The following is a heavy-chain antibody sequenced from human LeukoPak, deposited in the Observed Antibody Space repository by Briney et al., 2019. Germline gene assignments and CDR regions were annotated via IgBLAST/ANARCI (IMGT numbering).Heavy chain of an antibody. CDR1: GFTFSSYW. Sequence: GGSLRLSCAASGFTFSSYWMSWVRQAPGKGLEWVANIKQDGSEKYYVDSVKGRFTISRYNAKNSLYLQMNSLRAEDTAVYYCARDDTVTTRVGFIDWGQGTLVTVSS. J-gene: IGHJ4*02. V-gene: IGHV3-7*01. D-gene: IGHD4-17*01. CDR2: IKQDGSEK. CDR3: ARDDTVTTRVGFID.